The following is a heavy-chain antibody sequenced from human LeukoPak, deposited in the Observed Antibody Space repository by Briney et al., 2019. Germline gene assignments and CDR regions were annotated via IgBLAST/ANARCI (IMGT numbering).Heavy chain of an antibody. J-gene: IGHJ4*02. CDR1: GGSISSYY. V-gene: IGHV4-59*01. Sequence: ASETLSLTCTVSGGSISSYYWSWIRQPPGKGLEWIGYIYYSGSTNYNPSLKSRVTISVDTSKNQFSLKLSSVTAADTAVYYCVRKDFWSGYHDYWGLGTLVTVSS. CDR2: IYYSGST. CDR3: VRKDFWSGYHDY. D-gene: IGHD3-3*01.